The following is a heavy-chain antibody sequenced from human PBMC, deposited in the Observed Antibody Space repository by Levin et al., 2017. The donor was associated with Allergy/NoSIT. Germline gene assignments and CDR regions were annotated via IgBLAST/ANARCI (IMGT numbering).Heavy chain of an antibody. D-gene: IGHD6-13*01. CDR3: ARDSDRGSSWYPSS. Sequence: GESLKISCAASGFTFSSYGMHWVRQAPGKGLEWVAVIWYDGSNKYYADSVKGRFTISRDNSKNTLYLQMNSLRAEDTAVYYCARDSDRGSSWYPSSWGQGTLVTVSS. CDR1: GFTFSSYG. V-gene: IGHV3-33*01. CDR2: IWYDGSNK. J-gene: IGHJ5*02.